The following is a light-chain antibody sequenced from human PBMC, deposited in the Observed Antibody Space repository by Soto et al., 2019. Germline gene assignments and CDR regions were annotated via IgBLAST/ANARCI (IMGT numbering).Light chain of an antibody. Sequence: DIQMTQSPSSLSASVGDRITITCQASQDISNRLNWYHQKPGKAPNLLIYDASNLAAGVPSGFSGSGSGTHFTFTISSLQHEDIGTYYCQNCFTVPYTFGQGTKLEIK. CDR2: DAS. CDR1: QDISNR. V-gene: IGKV1-33*01. J-gene: IGKJ2*01. CDR3: QNCFTVPYT.